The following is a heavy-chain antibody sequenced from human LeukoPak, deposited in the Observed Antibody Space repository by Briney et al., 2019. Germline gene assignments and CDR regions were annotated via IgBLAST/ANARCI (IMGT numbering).Heavy chain of an antibody. CDR2: IYSGGST. J-gene: IGHJ4*02. V-gene: IGHV3-53*01. Sequence: GGSLRLSCAASGFTVSSNHMCWVRQAPGKGLEWVSVIYSGGSTDYADSVKGRFTISRDNLKNTLYLQMNSLRAEDTAVYYCARGPAGYNWGQGTLVTFSS. CDR1: GFTVSSNH. CDR3: ARGPAGYN. D-gene: IGHD1-1*01.